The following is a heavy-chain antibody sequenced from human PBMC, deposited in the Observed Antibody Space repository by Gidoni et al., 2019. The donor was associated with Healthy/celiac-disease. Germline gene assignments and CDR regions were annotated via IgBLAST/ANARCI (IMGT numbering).Heavy chain of an antibody. CDR3: ARHSSSLPKGNYYYYMDV. D-gene: IGHD6-13*01. V-gene: IGHV5-51*01. CDR1: GYSFTSYW. J-gene: IGHJ6*03. CDR2: IYPGDSDT. Sequence: EVQLVQSGAEVKKPGESLKISCKGSGYSFTSYWIGWVRQMPGKGLEVMGIIYPGDSDTRYSPSFQGQVTISADKSISTAYLQWSSLKASDTAMYYCARHSSSLPKGNYYYYMDVWGKGTTVTVSS.